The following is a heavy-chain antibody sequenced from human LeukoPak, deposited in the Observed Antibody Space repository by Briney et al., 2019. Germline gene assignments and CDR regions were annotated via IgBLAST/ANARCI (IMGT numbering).Heavy chain of an antibody. D-gene: IGHD6-19*01. Sequence: SGPTLVNPTQTLTLTCTFSGFSLSTRGVGVGWIRQPPGKALEWLALIYWDDDKRYSPSLKSRLTITKDTSKNQVVLTMTNMDPVDTATYYCAHSLGAPPYSSGWGITGNWFDPWGQGTLVTVSS. CDR3: AHSLGAPPYSSGWGITGNWFDP. CDR2: IYWDDDK. CDR1: GFSLSTRGVG. J-gene: IGHJ5*02. V-gene: IGHV2-5*02.